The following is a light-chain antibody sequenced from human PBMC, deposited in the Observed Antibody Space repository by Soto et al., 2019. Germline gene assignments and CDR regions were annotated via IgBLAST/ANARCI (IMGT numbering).Light chain of an antibody. CDR1: QSVSSY. Sequence: IVLTQAPATVSFSPGERATLSGRASQSVSSYLAWYQQKPGQAPRLLMYEASTRATGIPARFSGGGSGTDFTLTISSLEPEDFAVYYCQQRSDWPWTFGQGTKVDIK. J-gene: IGKJ1*01. CDR2: EAS. CDR3: QQRSDWPWT. V-gene: IGKV3-11*01.